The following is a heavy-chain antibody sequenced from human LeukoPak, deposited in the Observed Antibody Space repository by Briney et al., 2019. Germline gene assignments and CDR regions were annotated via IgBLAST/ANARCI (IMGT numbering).Heavy chain of an antibody. CDR1: GINFNGYW. V-gene: IGHV4-34*01. CDR3: ARVLYGSGSYGY. J-gene: IGHJ4*02. D-gene: IGHD3-10*01. CDR2: INHSGST. Sequence: GSLRLSCAASGINFNGYWMGWVRQPPGKGLEWIGEINHSGSTNYNPSLKSRVTISVDTSKNQFSLKLSSVTAADTAVYYCARVLYGSGSYGYWGQGTLVTVSS.